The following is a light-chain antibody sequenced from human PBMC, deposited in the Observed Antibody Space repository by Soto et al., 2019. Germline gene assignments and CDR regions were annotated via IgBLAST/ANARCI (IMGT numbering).Light chain of an antibody. CDR3: QQYNNWPWT. Sequence: EIEMTQSPATLSVSPGGRATLSCRASQSISDTLAWYQQKPGQAPRLLIYSASARATGFPARFSGSGSGTDFTLTISSLQSEDFAVYYCQQYNNWPWTFGQGTKVEIK. CDR1: QSISDT. CDR2: SAS. V-gene: IGKV3-15*01. J-gene: IGKJ1*01.